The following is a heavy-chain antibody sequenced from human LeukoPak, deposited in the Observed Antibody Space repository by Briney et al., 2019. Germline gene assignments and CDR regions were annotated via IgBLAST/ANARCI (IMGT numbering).Heavy chain of an antibody. D-gene: IGHD5-12*01. Sequence: SETLSLTCAVYGGSFSGYYWSWIRQPPGKGLEWIGEINHSGSTNYNPSLKSRVTISVDTSKNQFSLKLSSVTAADTAVYYCARAHVDIVATIGSKNYFDYWGQGTLVTVYS. V-gene: IGHV4-34*01. CDR1: GGSFSGYY. J-gene: IGHJ4*02. CDR3: ARAHVDIVATIGSKNYFDY. CDR2: INHSGST.